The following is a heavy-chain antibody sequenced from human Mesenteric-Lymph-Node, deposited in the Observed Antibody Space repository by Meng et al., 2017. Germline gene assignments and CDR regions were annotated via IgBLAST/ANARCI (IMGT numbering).Heavy chain of an antibody. CDR3: ARGDGYSYGYWYFDL. D-gene: IGHD5-18*01. V-gene: IGHV4-39*07. CDR1: GDSISSSNYH. CDR2: IYYGRRA. J-gene: IGHJ2*01. Sequence: SETLSLTCTVSGDSISSSNYHWGWIRQPPGKGLEWIGSIYYGRRAYYYPSLKGRVTISIDSSKNQFSLKLSSVTAADTAVYYCARGDGYSYGYWYFDLWGRGTLVTVSS.